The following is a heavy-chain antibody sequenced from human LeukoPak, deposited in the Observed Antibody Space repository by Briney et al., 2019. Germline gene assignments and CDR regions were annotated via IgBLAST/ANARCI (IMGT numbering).Heavy chain of an antibody. J-gene: IGHJ6*03. CDR2: IYYTGST. CDR1: GGSIRGGTYY. Sequence: SETLSLTCSVSGGSIRGGTYYWGWIRQPPGKGLEWIGTIYYTGSTYYNRALKSRVTISVDTSKNQFSLKLSSVTAADTAVYYCARGRQLYVDTAMGYYYYYYMDVWGKGTTVTVSS. CDR3: ARGRQLYVDTAMGYYYYYYMDV. V-gene: IGHV4-39*07. D-gene: IGHD5-18*01.